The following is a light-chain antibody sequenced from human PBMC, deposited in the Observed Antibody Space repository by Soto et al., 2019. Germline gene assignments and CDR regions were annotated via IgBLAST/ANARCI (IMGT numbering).Light chain of an antibody. J-gene: IGLJ3*02. Sequence: SYELTQPPSVSVSPGQTARITCSGDALPKQYAYWYQQKPGQAPVLVIYKDSERPSGIPERFSGSSSGTTVTLTISGVQAEDEADYYCQAWGTGGVFGGGTKVTVL. CDR1: ALPKQY. CDR2: KDS. CDR3: QAWGTGGV. V-gene: IGLV3-25*02.